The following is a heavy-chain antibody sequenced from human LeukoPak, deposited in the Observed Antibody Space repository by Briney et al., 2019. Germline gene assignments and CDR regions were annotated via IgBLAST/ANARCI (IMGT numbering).Heavy chain of an antibody. D-gene: IGHD3-10*01. J-gene: IGHJ2*01. Sequence: SETLSLTCTVSGGSISGWYWSWIRQPPGKGLEWIGYISFSGSATYSPSLQSRVTISLDTSMKQFSLTLNSVTAADTAVYYCARDSHSLRWYLWGRGTLVTVSS. CDR2: ISFSGSA. V-gene: IGHV4-4*08. CDR3: ARDSHSLRWYL. CDR1: GGSISGWY.